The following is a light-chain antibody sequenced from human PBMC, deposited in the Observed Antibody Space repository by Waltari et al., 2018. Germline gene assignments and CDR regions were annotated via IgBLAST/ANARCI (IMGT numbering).Light chain of an antibody. J-gene: IGLJ2*01. CDR1: TSNIRSHT. V-gene: IGLV1-44*01. Sequence: QSVLTQPPSASGTPGQRVTISCSGATSNIRSHTVNWYHPPPGTAPKTLIFSNFHRPSGVPDRISGSKSGTSASLAISGLQSEDEGVYYCAAWDDSLNGVIFGGGTKLTVL. CDR3: AAWDDSLNGVI. CDR2: SNF.